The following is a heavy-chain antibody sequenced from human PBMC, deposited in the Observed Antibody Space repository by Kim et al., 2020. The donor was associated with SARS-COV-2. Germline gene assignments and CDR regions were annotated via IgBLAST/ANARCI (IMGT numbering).Heavy chain of an antibody. CDR1: GGSVTRTW. CDR3: TRATGDGDGALDM. D-gene: IGHD3-3*01. Sequence: SETLSLTCAVSGGSVTRTWWSWVRQPPGKGPEWIGKIYQSGSTNYNPSLASRVTISLDKSKNQLSLKLNSVTAADTALYYCTRATGDGDGALDMWGQGT. CDR2: IYQSGST. V-gene: IGHV4-4*02. J-gene: IGHJ3*02.